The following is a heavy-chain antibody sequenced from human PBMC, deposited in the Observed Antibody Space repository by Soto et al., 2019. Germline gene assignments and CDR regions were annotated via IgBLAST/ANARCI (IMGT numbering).Heavy chain of an antibody. Sequence: ASVKVSCKASGYTFTSYAMHWVRQAPGQRLEWMGWINAGNGNTKYSQKFQGRVTITRDTSASTAYMELSSLRSEDTAVYCCARGSGYYYWDDYWGQGTLVTVSS. J-gene: IGHJ4*02. D-gene: IGHD3-22*01. CDR2: INAGNGNT. CDR3: ARGSGYYYWDDY. V-gene: IGHV1-3*01. CDR1: GYTFTSYA.